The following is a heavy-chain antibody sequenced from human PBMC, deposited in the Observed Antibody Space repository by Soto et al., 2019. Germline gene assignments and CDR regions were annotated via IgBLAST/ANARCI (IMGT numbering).Heavy chain of an antibody. CDR3: ARDRLLWFGESSRNYYYYGMDV. V-gene: IGHV4-59*01. D-gene: IGHD3-10*01. CDR1: GGSISSYY. Sequence: QVQLQESGPGLVKPSETLSLTCTVSGGSISSYYWSWIRQPPGKGLEWIGYIYYSGSTNYNPSLKSRVTISVDTSKNQFSLKLSSVTAADTAVYYCARDRLLWFGESSRNYYYYGMDVWGQGTTVTVSS. J-gene: IGHJ6*02. CDR2: IYYSGST.